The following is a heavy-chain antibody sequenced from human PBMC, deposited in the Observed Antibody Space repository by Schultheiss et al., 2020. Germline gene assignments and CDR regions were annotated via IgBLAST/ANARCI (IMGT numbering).Heavy chain of an antibody. CDR1: GGSVSSGSYY. Sequence: SETLSLTCTVSGGSVSSGSYYWSWIRQPPGKGLEWIGYIYYSGSTNYNPSLKSRVTISVDTSKNQFSLKLSSVTAADTAVYYCARDPGQQQLVLWGQGTLVTVSS. CDR3: ARDPGQQQLVL. D-gene: IGHD6-13*01. V-gene: IGHV4-61*01. J-gene: IGHJ4*02. CDR2: IYYSGST.